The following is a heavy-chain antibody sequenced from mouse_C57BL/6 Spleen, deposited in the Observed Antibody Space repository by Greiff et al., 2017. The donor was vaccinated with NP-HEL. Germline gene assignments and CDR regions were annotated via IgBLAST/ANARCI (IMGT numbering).Heavy chain of an antibody. J-gene: IGHJ4*01. CDR1: GYTFTSYW. Sequence: QVQLKQPGAELVKPGASVKLSCKASGYTFTSYWMHWVKQRPGQGLEWIGMIHPNSGSTNYNEKFKSKATLTVDKSSSTAYMQLSSLTSEDSAVYYCARGAITTVVYYAMDYWGQGTSVTVSS. CDR3: ARGAITTVVYYAMDY. D-gene: IGHD1-1*01. CDR2: IHPNSGST. V-gene: IGHV1-64*01.